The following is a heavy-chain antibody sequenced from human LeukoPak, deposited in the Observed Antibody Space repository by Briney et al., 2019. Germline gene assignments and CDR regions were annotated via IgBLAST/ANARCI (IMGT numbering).Heavy chain of an antibody. Sequence: GGSLRLSCAASGFTFTIYWMSWVRQAPGKGLEWVANIDQDGREKSFVDSVRGRFSISRDNAKNTLYLQMNSLRAEDTAVYYCAKDEGRWGQGTLVTVSS. J-gene: IGHJ4*02. CDR3: AKDEGR. CDR1: GFTFTIYW. CDR2: IDQDGREK. V-gene: IGHV3-7*01.